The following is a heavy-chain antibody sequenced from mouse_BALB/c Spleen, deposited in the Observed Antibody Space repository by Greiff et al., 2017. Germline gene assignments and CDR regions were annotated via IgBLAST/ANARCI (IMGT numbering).Heavy chain of an antibody. CDR3: ARLITTDWYFDV. CDR1: GYTFTSYV. V-gene: IGHV1-14*01. J-gene: IGHJ1*01. Sequence: VQLKESGPELVKPGASVKMSCKASGYTFTSYVMHWVKQKPGQGLEWIGYINPYNDGTKYNEKFKGKATLTSDKSSSTAYMELSSLTSEDSAVYYCARLITTDWYFDVWGAGTTVTVSS. D-gene: IGHD2-4*01. CDR2: INPYNDGT.